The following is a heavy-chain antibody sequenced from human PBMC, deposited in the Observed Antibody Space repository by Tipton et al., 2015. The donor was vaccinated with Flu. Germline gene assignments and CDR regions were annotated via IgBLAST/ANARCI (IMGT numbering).Heavy chain of an antibody. CDR2: IYPGDSDI. Sequence: VQLVQSGAEVNKPGESLKISCKASGYNFAKHWIGWVRQRPGKGLEWIGIIYPGDSDIIHSPSFQGHVTISADKSIDTAYLQWSSLKASDTAMYYCARQLPGLYSTAFQHWGQGTLVTVSS. D-gene: IGHD6-13*01. CDR3: ARQLPGLYSTAFQH. CDR1: GYNFAKHW. J-gene: IGHJ1*01. V-gene: IGHV5-51*01.